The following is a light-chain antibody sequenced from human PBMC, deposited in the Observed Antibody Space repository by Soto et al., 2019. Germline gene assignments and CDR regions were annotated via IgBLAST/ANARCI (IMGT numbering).Light chain of an antibody. CDR1: QSVMNN. Sequence: EIVMTQSPATLSVSPGERVTLSCRASQSVMNNLAWYQHKPGQAPRLLISGASTGATGIPARFSGSGSGTEFTLTISSLQSEDCAIYYCQQYHTWPITFGGGTKVDIK. CDR3: QQYHTWPIT. V-gene: IGKV3-15*01. CDR2: GAS. J-gene: IGKJ4*01.